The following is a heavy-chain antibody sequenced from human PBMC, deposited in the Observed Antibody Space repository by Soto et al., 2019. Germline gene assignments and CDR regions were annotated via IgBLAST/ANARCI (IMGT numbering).Heavy chain of an antibody. D-gene: IGHD2-15*01. CDR3: AKTYSYYYFDY. CDR1: GFTFSNFA. V-gene: IGHV3-23*01. J-gene: IGHJ4*02. CDR2: ITGSGTGT. Sequence: GGSLRLSCTASGFTFSNFAMSWVRQAPGKGLEWVSGITGSGTGTYYADSGGGRVTISRDNSKDTLFLQMHSLRAEETAVYYCAKTYSYYYFDYWGQGTLVTVSS.